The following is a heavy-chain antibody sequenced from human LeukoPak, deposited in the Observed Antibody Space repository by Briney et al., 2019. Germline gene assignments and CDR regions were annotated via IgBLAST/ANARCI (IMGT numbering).Heavy chain of an antibody. V-gene: IGHV3-74*01. D-gene: IGHD6-13*01. CDR2: INSDGSST. J-gene: IGHJ4*02. Sequence: GGSLRLFCAASGFTFSSYWMHWVRQAPGKGLVWVSRINSDGSSTSYADSVKGRFTISRDNAKNTLYLQMNSLRAEDTAVYYCARPSAAGPLFDYWGQGTLVTVSS. CDR3: ARPSAAGPLFDY. CDR1: GFTFSSYW.